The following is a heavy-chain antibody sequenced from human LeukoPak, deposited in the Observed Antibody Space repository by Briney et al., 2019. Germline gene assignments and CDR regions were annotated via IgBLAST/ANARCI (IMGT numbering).Heavy chain of an antibody. CDR3: SRDSGYCSGGSCWYFDF. D-gene: IGHD2-15*01. J-gene: IGHJ4*02. CDR1: GYTFTGYY. V-gene: IGHV1-2*02. CDR2: INPNSGGT. Sequence: ASVTVSCKASGYTFTGYYIHWVRQAPGQGLEWMGWINPNSGGTNYAQKFQGRVTMTRDTSMSTAYMELSGLRSDDTAVYYCSRDSGYCSGGSCWYFDFWGQGTLVTVSS.